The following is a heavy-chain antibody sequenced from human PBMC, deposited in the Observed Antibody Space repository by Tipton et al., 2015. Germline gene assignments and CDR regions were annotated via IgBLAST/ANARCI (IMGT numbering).Heavy chain of an antibody. CDR3: AGDPTSLESGIRYDGSGYYAFDI. Sequence: TLSLTCTVSGGSISSGGYYWSWIRQHPGKGLEWIGYIYYSGSTNYNPSLKSQVSISVDTSKNQFSLKLSSVTAADTAVYYCAGDPTSLESGIRYDGSGYYAFDIWGQGTMVTVPS. CDR1: GGSISSGGYY. CDR2: IYYSGST. D-gene: IGHD3-22*01. J-gene: IGHJ3*02. V-gene: IGHV4-61*08.